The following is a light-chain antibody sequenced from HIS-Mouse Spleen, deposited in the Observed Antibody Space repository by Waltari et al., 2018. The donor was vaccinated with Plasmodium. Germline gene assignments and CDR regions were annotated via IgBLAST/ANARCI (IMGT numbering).Light chain of an antibody. J-gene: IGKJ5*01. CDR3: QQRSNWPPT. V-gene: IGKV3-11*01. CDR2: DAS. Sequence: EIVLTQSPATLSLSPGERATLSCRTSQSVSSYLAGYHQKPGQAPRLLIYDASNRATGIPARFSGSGSGTDFTLTISSLEPEDFAVYYCQQRSNWPPTFGQGTRLEIK. CDR1: QSVSSY.